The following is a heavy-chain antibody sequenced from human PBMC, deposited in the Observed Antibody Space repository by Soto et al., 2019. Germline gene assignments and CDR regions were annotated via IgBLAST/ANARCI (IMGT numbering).Heavy chain of an antibody. V-gene: IGHV3-11*06. CDR2: ISSSSSYT. D-gene: IGHD5-18*01. Sequence: GESLKISCAASGFTFSDYYMSWIRQAPGKGLEWVSYISSSSSYTNYADSVKGRFTISRDNAKNSLYLQMNSLRAEDTAVYYCASGYSYGYYFDYWGQGTLVTVSS. CDR1: GFTFSDYY. CDR3: ASGYSYGYYFDY. J-gene: IGHJ4*02.